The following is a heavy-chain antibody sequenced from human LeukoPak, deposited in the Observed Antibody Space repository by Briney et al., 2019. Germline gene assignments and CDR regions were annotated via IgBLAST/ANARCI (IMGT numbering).Heavy chain of an antibody. J-gene: IGHJ5*02. Sequence: PSETLSLTCAVYGGSLSHYYWSWIRQPPGKGLEWIGEINHSGSINYNPSLKSRVTISVDMSENQFSLELTSVTAADTAVYYCARGPASGSNFAWFDPWGQGTLVTVSS. CDR3: ARGPASGSNFAWFDP. CDR1: GGSLSHYY. D-gene: IGHD3-10*01. CDR2: INHSGSI. V-gene: IGHV4-34*01.